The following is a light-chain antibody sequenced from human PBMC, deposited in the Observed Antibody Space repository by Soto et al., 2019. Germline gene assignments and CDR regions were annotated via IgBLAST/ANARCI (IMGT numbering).Light chain of an antibody. CDR3: HLFDTSAYI. J-gene: IGKJ2*01. CDR2: SAS. Sequence: EIVVTQSPGALSLSPGDSATLSCRASQTISSSYLAWYQQKLGQAPRLLIYSASTRATGIPDRFSGSGSGTDFTLTISRLEPEDCAVYSCHLFDTSAYIFGQGTRLEI. V-gene: IGKV3-20*01. CDR1: QTISSSY.